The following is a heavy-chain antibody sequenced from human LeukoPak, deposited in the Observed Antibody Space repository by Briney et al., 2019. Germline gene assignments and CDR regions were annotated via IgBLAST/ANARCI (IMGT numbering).Heavy chain of an antibody. D-gene: IGHD4-23*01. J-gene: IGHJ4*02. V-gene: IGHV4-34*01. CDR3: AGGPLTTLELFYY. Sequence: SETLSLTCGVYGGSFSGYYWNWIRQPPGKGLEWIGEINHSGSTKYNPSLKSRVTISTDTSKNQFSLKVSSATVADTAVYYCAGGPLTTLELFYYWGQGTLVTVSS. CDR1: GGSFSGYY. CDR2: INHSGST.